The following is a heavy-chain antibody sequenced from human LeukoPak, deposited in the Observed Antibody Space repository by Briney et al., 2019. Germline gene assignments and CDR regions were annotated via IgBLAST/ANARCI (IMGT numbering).Heavy chain of an antibody. Sequence: SGGSLRLSCAASGFTFSNAWMSWVRQAPGKGLEWVGRIKSKTDGGTTDYAAPVKGRFTISRDDSKNTLYLQMNSLKTEDTAVYYCTTDLGGPLLWFGELLSSYWGQGTLVTVSS. CDR2: IKSKTDGGTT. CDR1: GFTFSNAW. D-gene: IGHD3-10*01. CDR3: TTDLGGPLLWFGELLSSY. V-gene: IGHV3-15*01. J-gene: IGHJ4*02.